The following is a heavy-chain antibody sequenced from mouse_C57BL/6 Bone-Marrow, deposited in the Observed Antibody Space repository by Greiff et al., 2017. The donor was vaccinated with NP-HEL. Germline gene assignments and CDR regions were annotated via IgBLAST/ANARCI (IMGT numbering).Heavy chain of an antibody. CDR1: GFTFTDYY. Sequence: EVKLVESGGGLVQPGGSLSLSCAASGFTFTDYYMSWVRQPPGKALEWLGFIRNKANGYTTEYSASVKGRFTISIDNSQSILYLQMNALRAEDSATYYCARSSYYYGSSYEDYWGQGTTLTVSS. V-gene: IGHV7-3*01. J-gene: IGHJ2*01. CDR3: ARSSYYYGSSYEDY. CDR2: IRNKANGYTT. D-gene: IGHD1-1*01.